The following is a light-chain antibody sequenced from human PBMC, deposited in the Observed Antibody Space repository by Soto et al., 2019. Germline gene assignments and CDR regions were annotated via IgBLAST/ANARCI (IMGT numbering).Light chain of an antibody. J-gene: IGKJ4*01. CDR1: QDISIY. V-gene: IGKV1-33*01. CDR3: QQRDTLLT. Sequence: IQMTQSPSSLSASVGDRVTITCQASQDISIYLNWYRQKPGKAPEVLIYDASKLGRGVPSRFSGSGSGTEFTYSITSLQPEDFATYYCQQRDTLLTFDGGTTVDLK. CDR2: DAS.